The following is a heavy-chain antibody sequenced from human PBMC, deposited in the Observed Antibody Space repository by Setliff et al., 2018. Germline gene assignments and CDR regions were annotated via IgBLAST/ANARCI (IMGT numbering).Heavy chain of an antibody. CDR3: SRLVRYCTTTSCQRLSGDEY. D-gene: IGHD2-2*01. J-gene: IGHJ4*02. CDR2: ISAYSGKA. V-gene: IGHV1-18*01. CDR1: GYTFTNFG. Sequence: ASVKVSCKASGYTFTNFGITWVRQAPGQGLEWMGWISAYSGKAYYAQKLQDRATMTTDTSTGTAYLELRSLRSDDTAVYYCSRLVRYCTTTSCQRLSGDEYWGQGTLVTVSS.